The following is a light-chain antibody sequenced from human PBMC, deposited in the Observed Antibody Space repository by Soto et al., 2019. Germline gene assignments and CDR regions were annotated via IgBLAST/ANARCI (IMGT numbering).Light chain of an antibody. CDR3: QQRYSWPPIT. CDR1: QSVSSN. Sequence: EVVLTHSPVTLSLSPGEGATLSCRASQSVSSNLAWYQQKPGQAPRLLISDASNRATGIPARFSGSGSGTDSTLTISSLEPEDFAVYYCQQRYSWPPITFGQGTRLEIK. V-gene: IGKV3-11*01. J-gene: IGKJ5*01. CDR2: DAS.